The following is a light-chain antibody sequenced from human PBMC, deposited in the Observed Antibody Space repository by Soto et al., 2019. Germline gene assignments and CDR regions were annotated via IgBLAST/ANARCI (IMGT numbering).Light chain of an antibody. J-gene: IGKJ2*01. CDR2: WAS. Sequence: DIVMTQSPESLAVSLGERATINCKSSQSVLYSSSNKNYLAWYQQKPGQPPKLLIYWASTRESGVPDRFSGSGSGTDFTLTISSLQAEDVAVYYCQQYFNTPQTFGQGTKLEIK. CDR1: QSVLYSSSNKNY. CDR3: QQYFNTPQT. V-gene: IGKV4-1*01.